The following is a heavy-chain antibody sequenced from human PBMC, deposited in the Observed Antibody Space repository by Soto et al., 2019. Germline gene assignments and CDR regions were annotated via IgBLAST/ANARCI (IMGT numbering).Heavy chain of an antibody. CDR2: ISGSGGST. CDR1: GFTFSSYA. J-gene: IGHJ4*02. D-gene: IGHD6-13*01. Sequence: VGSLRLSCAASGFTFSSYAMSWVRQAPGKGLEWVSAISGSGGSTYYADSVKGRFTISRDNFKNTLYLQMNSLRAEDTAVYYCAKGYREGSSWYLMCDYWGQGTLVTVSS. V-gene: IGHV3-23*01. CDR3: AKGYREGSSWYLMCDY.